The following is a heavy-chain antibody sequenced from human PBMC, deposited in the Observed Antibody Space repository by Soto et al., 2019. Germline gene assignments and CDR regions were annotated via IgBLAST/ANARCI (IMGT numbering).Heavy chain of an antibody. D-gene: IGHD2-8*01. Sequence: ASLKVSCKASGYTFTVYFMHWVRQAPGQGLEWMGWISPNSGGTNYSQKFQGWVTMTWDTSISTAYMELSRLRSDDTATYYCASSMHLGIHFGFDYWGLGTVVTVSS. J-gene: IGHJ4*02. CDR3: ASSMHLGIHFGFDY. V-gene: IGHV1-2*04. CDR1: GYTFTVYF. CDR2: ISPNSGGT.